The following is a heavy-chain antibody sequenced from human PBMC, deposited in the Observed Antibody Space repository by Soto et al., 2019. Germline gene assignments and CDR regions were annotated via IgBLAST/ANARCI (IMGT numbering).Heavy chain of an antibody. Sequence: ETLSLTCTVSGGSISSSSSYWGWIRQPPGKGLEWVSVMIGDGTSWDYADSVRGRFTISRDNSKNTLYLQMNSLRAEDTAVYYCAKDLRPDGRYDLDYWGQGTLVTVSS. J-gene: IGHJ4*02. V-gene: IGHV3-23*01. CDR1: GGSISSSSSY. CDR2: MIGDGTSW. D-gene: IGHD1-26*01. CDR3: AKDLRPDGRYDLDY.